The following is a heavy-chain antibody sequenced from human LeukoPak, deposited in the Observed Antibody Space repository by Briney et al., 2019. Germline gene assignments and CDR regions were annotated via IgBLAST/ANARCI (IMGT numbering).Heavy chain of an antibody. D-gene: IGHD3-16*02. CDR1: GYTLTELS. J-gene: IGHJ4*02. CDR3: ATDSAVIGPHTTERGPFDY. V-gene: IGHV1-24*01. Sequence: ASVKVSYKVSGYTLTELSMHWVRQAPGKGLEWMGGFDPEDGETIYAQKFQGRVTMTEDTSTDTAYMELSSLRSEDTAVYYCATDSAVIGPHTTERGPFDYWGQGTLVTVSS. CDR2: FDPEDGET.